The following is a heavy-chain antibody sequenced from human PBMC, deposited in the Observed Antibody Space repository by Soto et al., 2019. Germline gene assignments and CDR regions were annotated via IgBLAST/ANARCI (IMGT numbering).Heavy chain of an antibody. D-gene: IGHD3-3*01. CDR3: ARVYRFLEWYYFDY. J-gene: IGHJ4*02. CDR1: GFTVSSNY. V-gene: IGHV3-53*01. CDR2: IYSGGST. Sequence: GGSLRLSCAPSGFTVSSNYMSWVRQAPGKGLEWVSVIYSGGSTYYADSVKGRFTISRDNSKNTLYLQMNSLRAEDTAVYYCARVYRFLEWYYFDYWGQGTLVTVSS.